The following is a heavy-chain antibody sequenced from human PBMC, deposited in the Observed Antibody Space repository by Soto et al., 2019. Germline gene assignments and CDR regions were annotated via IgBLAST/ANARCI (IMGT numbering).Heavy chain of an antibody. CDR3: ARDRLVDSLNYQPLFDY. V-gene: IGHV3-74*03. CDR1: EFTFSSYW. CDR2: INGDGSDT. D-gene: IGHD3-9*01. J-gene: IGHJ4*02. Sequence: GGSLRLSCAASEFTFSSYWMHWVRQAPGKGLVWVSRINGDGSDTKYADSVEGRFTISRDNAKNTLYLQMSSLRAEDTAVYYCARDRLVDSLNYQPLFDYWGQGTLVTVSS.